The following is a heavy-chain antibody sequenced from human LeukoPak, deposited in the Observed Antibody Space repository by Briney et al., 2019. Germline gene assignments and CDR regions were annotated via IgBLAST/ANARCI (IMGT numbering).Heavy chain of an antibody. J-gene: IGHJ4*02. V-gene: IGHV4-34*01. CDR2: INHSGST. CDR3: TRERRDGYKVYFDY. Sequence: SETLSLTCAVYGGSFSGYYWSWIRQPPGKGLEWIGEINHSGSTNYNPSLKSRVTISVDTSKNQFSLKLSSVTAADTAVYYCTRERRDGYKVYFDYWGQGTLVTVSS. CDR1: GGSFSGYY. D-gene: IGHD5-24*01.